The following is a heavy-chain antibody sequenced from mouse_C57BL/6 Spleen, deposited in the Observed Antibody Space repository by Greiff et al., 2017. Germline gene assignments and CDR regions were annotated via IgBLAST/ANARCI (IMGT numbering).Heavy chain of an antibody. V-gene: IGHV1-26*01. CDR1: GYTFTDYY. CDR2: INPNNGGI. J-gene: IGHJ4*01. D-gene: IGHD2-3*01. Sequence: VQLQQSGPELVKPGASVKISCKASGYTFTDYYMNWVKQSHGKSLEWIGYINPNNGGISYNQKFKGKVTLTVDKSSSTAYMELRSLTSEDSAVYYRARRRIYDGYYSNTIGNWGQKNSDTVST. CDR3: ARRRIYDGYYSNTIGN.